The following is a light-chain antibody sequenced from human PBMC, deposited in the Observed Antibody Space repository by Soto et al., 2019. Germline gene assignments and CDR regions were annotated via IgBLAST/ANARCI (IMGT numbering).Light chain of an antibody. Sequence: EIVLTQSPATLSLSPGERATLSCRASQSVDIYLAWYQQKPGQPPRLLIHDASNRATGIPARFSGSGSGTDFTLIISSLDPEDFAVYYCQQRKFWPPLTFGGGTKVEIK. J-gene: IGKJ4*01. CDR2: DAS. CDR1: QSVDIY. V-gene: IGKV3-11*01. CDR3: QQRKFWPPLT.